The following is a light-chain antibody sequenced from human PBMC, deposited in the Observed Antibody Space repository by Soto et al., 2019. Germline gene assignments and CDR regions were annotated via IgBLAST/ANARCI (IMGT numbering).Light chain of an antibody. V-gene: IGKV1-27*01. CDR2: AAS. CDR1: QGISNY. CDR3: QKYNRAPIT. J-gene: IGKJ5*01. Sequence: DIQMTQSPSYLSASVGDRVTITCRASQGISNYLAWYQQKPGKVPKLLIYAASTLQSGVPSRFSGSGSWTDVTLTISSLQPEDVATYYCQKYNRAPITVGQGTRLEIK.